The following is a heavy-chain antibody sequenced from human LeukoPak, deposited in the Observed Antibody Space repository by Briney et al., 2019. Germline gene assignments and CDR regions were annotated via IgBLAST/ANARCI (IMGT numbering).Heavy chain of an antibody. CDR1: GGSISSYY. J-gene: IGHJ3*02. CDR2: IYYSGST. D-gene: IGHD3-22*01. CDR3: ARGPDYDSSGDDAFDI. V-gene: IGHV4-59*01. Sequence: SETLSLTCTVSGGSISSYYWSWIRQPPGKGLEWIGYIYYSGSTNYNPSLKSRVTISVDTSKNQFSLKLSSVTAADTAVYYCARGPDYDSSGDDAFDIWGQGTMVTVSS.